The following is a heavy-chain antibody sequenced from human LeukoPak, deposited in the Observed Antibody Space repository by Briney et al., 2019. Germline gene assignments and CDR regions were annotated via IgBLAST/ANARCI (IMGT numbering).Heavy chain of an antibody. D-gene: IGHD3-10*01. CDR1: GFTFDDYG. CDR3: AKDLKALLWFGEYAFDI. J-gene: IGHJ3*02. CDR2: ISWDGGST. Sequence: GGSLRLSCAASGFTFDDYGMSWVRQAPGKGLEWVSLISWDGGSTYYADSVKGRFTISRDNSKNSLYLQMNSLRAEDTALYYCAKDLKALLWFGEYAFDIWGQGTMVTVSS. V-gene: IGHV3-43D*03.